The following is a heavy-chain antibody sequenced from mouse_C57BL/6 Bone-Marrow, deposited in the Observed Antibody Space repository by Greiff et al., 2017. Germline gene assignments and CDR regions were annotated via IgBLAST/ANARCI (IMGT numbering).Heavy chain of an antibody. CDR1: GYTFTDYN. V-gene: IGHV1-22*01. CDR2: INPNNGGT. D-gene: IGHD1-1*01. CDR3: ARFQVVRAY. J-gene: IGHJ3*01. Sequence: EVHLVESGPELVKPGASVKMSCKASGYTFTDYNMHWVKQSHGKSLEWIGYINPNNGGTSYNKKFKGKATLTVNKSSSTAYMELRVLTSEDSAVYYCARFQVVRAYWGQGTLVTVSA.